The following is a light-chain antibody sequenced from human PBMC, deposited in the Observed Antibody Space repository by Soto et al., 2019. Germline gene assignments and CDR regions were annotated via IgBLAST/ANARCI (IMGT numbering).Light chain of an antibody. J-gene: IGLJ3*02. CDR2: EVT. Sequence: QSALTQSASVSGSPGQSITISCTGTSSDVGAYNYVSWYQQYPGKAPKLIIHEVTNRPSGVSNRFSGSKSGNTASLTISGLQTEDEADYYCTSYTTSSTWVFGGGTNLTVL. CDR3: TSYTTSSTWV. CDR1: SSDVGAYNY. V-gene: IGLV2-14*01.